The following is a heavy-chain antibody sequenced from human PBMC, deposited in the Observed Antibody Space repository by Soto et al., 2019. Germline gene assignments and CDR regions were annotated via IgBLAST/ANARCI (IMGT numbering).Heavy chain of an antibody. CDR3: ARDALWRSLTLGMDV. J-gene: IGHJ6*02. V-gene: IGHV1-69*01. Sequence: QVQLVQSGAEVKKPGSSVKVSCKASGGTFSSYAISWVRQAPGQGLEGMGGIIPIFGTANYAQQFQGRVKITADESTSTGYMELSSLRSEDTAVYYCARDALWRSLTLGMDVWGQRTPVTVSS. CDR2: IIPIFGTA. D-gene: IGHD2-21*01. CDR1: GGTFSSYA.